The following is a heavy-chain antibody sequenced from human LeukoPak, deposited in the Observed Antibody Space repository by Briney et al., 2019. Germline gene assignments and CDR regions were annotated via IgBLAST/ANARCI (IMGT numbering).Heavy chain of an antibody. D-gene: IGHD5-18*01. J-gene: IGHJ4*02. CDR3: ASPPGYSYDYSFDY. CDR1: GFTVSINY. V-gene: IGHV3-66*01. Sequence: GGSLRLSCAASGFTVSINYMSWVRQAPGKGLEWVSVIYSGGSTYYADSVKGRFTISRDNSKNTLYLQMNSLRAEDTAVYYCASPPGYSYDYSFDYWGQGTLVTVSS. CDR2: IYSGGST.